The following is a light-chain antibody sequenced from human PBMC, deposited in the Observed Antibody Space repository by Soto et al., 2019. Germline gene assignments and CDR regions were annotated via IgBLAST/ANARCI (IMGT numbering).Light chain of an antibody. CDR3: SSYTSSSPLMG. V-gene: IGLV2-14*01. CDR2: DVS. J-gene: IGLJ2*01. Sequence: QSVLTQPASVSGSPGQSITISCTGTSSDVGGYNYVSWYQQHPGKAPKLMIYDVSNRPSGVSNRFSGSKSGNTASLTISGLQAEDEADYYCSSYTSSSPLMGFGGGTKLTVL. CDR1: SSDVGGYNY.